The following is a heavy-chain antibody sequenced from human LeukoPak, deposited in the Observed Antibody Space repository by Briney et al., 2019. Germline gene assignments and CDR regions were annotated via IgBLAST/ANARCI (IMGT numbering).Heavy chain of an antibody. J-gene: IGHJ5*02. D-gene: IGHD3-10*01. CDR1: GFTFSSYS. V-gene: IGHV3-48*04. CDR3: ARDDGSWFDP. CDR2: ISSSGSTI. Sequence: GGSLRLSCAASGFTFSSYSMNWVRQAPGKGLEWVSYISSSGSTIYYADSVKGRFTISRDNAKNSLYLQMNSLRAEDTAVYYCARDDGSWFDPWGQGTLVTVSS.